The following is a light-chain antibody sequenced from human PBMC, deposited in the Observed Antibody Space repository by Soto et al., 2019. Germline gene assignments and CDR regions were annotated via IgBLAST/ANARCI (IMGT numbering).Light chain of an antibody. J-gene: IGLJ2*01. V-gene: IGLV1-40*01. CDR2: GNS. CDR1: SSNIGAGYD. Sequence: QPVLTQPPSVSGAPGQRVTISCTGSSSNIGAGYDVHWYQQLPGTAHKLLIYGNSNRPSGVPDRFSGSKSGTSASLSITGLQAEDEADYYCQSYDSSLSAVVFGGGTTLTVL. CDR3: QSYDSSLSAVV.